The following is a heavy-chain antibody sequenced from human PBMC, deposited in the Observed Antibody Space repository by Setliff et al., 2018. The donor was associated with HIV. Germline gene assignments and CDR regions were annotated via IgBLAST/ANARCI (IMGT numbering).Heavy chain of an antibody. CDR2: MNPHSGKV. CDR1: GDTFTSYE. D-gene: IGHD3-10*01. J-gene: IGHJ3*02. V-gene: IGHV1-8*01. Sequence: ASVKVSCKASGDTFTSYEINWVRQATGQGLEWMGWMNPHSGKVGHAQKFQGRITMTRNTSISTVYMELSSLRSEDTAVFYCARVRADEVRGVYDAFDIWGQGTMVTVSS. CDR3: ARVRADEVRGVYDAFDI.